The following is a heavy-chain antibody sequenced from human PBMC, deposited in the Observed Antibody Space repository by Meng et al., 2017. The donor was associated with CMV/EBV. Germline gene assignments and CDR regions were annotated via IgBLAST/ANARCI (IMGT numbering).Heavy chain of an antibody. J-gene: IGHJ2*01. CDR3: ASVTGIGWWYFDL. CDR1: GGTFSSYA. V-gene: IGHV1-69*12. CDR2: IIPIFGTA. D-gene: IGHD1-20*01. Sequence: QGQLVQSGAEVKKPGSSVKVNCKAYGGTFSSYAISWVRQAPGPGLEWMGGIIPIFGTANYAQKFQGRVTITADESASTAYMELSSLRSEDTAVYYCASVTGIGWWYFDLWGRGTLVTVSS.